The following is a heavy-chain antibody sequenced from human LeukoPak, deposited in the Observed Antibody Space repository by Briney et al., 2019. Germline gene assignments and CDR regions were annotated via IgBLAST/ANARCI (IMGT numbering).Heavy chain of an antibody. V-gene: IGHV3-23*01. CDR3: AKDRPYAWFGEPHGMDV. D-gene: IGHD3-10*01. Sequence: GGSLRLSCAASGFTFDDYAMHWVRQAPGKGLEWVSAISGSGGSTYYADSVKGRFTISRDNSKNTLYLQMNSLRAEDTAVYYCAKDRPYAWFGEPHGMDVWGQGTTVTVSS. CDR2: ISGSGGST. J-gene: IGHJ6*02. CDR1: GFTFDDYA.